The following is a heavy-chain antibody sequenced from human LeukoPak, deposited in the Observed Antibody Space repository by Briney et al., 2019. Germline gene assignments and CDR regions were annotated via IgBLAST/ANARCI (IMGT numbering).Heavy chain of an antibody. J-gene: IGHJ4*02. CDR2: INTDGRIT. CDR1: GFSFRNYA. D-gene: IGHD1-26*01. V-gene: IGHV3-64*02. CDR3: TRDGGSFCDFDY. Sequence: GGPLRLSCVASGFSFRNYAIHWVRQAPGKGLEYVSVINTDGRITYYADSVKGRFTLSRDNSKNTVYLQMGSLRGEDMAVYYCTRDGGSFCDFDYWGQGALVTVSS.